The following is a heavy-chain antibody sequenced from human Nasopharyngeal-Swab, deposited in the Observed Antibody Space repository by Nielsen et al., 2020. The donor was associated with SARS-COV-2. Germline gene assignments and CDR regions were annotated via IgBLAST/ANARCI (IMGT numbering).Heavy chain of an antibody. CDR2: ISGSGGST. Sequence: VRQAPGKGLEWVSAISGSGGSTYYADSVKGRFTISRDNSKNTLYLQMNSLRAEDTAVYYCAKGSFSGSYSGYWGQGTPVTVSS. J-gene: IGHJ4*02. D-gene: IGHD1-26*01. V-gene: IGHV3-23*01. CDR3: AKGSFSGSYSGY.